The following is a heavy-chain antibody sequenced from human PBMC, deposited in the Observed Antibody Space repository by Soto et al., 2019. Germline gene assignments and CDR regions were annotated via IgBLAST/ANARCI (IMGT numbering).Heavy chain of an antibody. V-gene: IGHV4-59*08. D-gene: IGHD3-16*02. CDR2: IYYSRST. Sequence: SETLSLTCTVSGGSISSYYWSWIRQPPGKGLEWIGYIYYSRSTNYNPSLKSRVTISVDTSKNQFSLKLSSVTAADTAVYYCARHSFGGVIVEFDYWGQGTLVTVSS. CDR1: GGSISSYY. J-gene: IGHJ4*02. CDR3: ARHSFGGVIVEFDY.